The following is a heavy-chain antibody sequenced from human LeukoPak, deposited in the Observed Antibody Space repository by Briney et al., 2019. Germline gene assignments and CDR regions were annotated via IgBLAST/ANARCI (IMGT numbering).Heavy chain of an antibody. D-gene: IGHD2-2*01. Sequence: PSETLSLTCTVSGGSISSGSYYWNWIRQPAGKGLEWIGRIYTSGSTNYNPSLKSRVTISVDTSKNQFSLKLSSVTAADTAVCYCATKSYCSSTSCSPGVFGYWGQGTLVTVSS. V-gene: IGHV4-61*02. CDR3: ATKSYCSSTSCSPGVFGY. CDR2: IYTSGST. J-gene: IGHJ4*02. CDR1: GGSISSGSYY.